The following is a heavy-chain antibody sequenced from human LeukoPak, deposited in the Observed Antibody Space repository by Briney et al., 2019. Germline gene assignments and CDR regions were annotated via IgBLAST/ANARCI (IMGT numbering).Heavy chain of an antibody. D-gene: IGHD3-16*02. J-gene: IGHJ6*03. CDR3: ARHIGGGIEDMDV. V-gene: IGHV4-59*08. CDR1: GGSIGTYY. Sequence: NSSETLSLTCTVSGGSIGTYYWSWIRQSPGKGLEWVGYIYVTGTRYNPYLQSRVTISVDRSRNQFFLKMSSVTAADTAVYYCARHIGGGIEDMDVWGKGTKVIVSS. CDR2: IYVTGT.